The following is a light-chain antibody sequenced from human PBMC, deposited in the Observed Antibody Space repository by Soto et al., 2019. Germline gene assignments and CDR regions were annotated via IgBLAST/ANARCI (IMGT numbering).Light chain of an antibody. CDR2: DAS. V-gene: IGKV3-11*01. Sequence: EIVLTQSPVTLSLSPGERATLSCRASQSISKYLAWYQQKSGQAPRLLIYDASNRASGIPARFTGSGSGTDFTHTISSLEPEDFAVYYCQQRSNWRGTFGGGTKVEIK. CDR3: QQRSNWRGT. CDR1: QSISKY. J-gene: IGKJ4*01.